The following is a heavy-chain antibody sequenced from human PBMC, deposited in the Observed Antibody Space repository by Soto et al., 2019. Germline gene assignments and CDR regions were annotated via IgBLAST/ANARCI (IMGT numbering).Heavy chain of an antibody. CDR2: ITSRSDFI. CDR1: GFTFSTYS. V-gene: IGHV3-21*01. D-gene: IGHD5-12*01. Sequence: EVQVVESGGGLVKPGGSLRLSCVVSGFTFSTYSMNWVRQAPGEGLEWVSSITSRSDFISYVDSVKGRFTISRDNAKNSVYLQMNSLRAEDTAVYYCAREQVATGAFDIWGQGSMVTVSS. CDR3: AREQVATGAFDI. J-gene: IGHJ3*02.